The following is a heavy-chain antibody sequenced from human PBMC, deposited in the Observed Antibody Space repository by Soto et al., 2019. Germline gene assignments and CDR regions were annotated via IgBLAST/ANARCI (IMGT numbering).Heavy chain of an antibody. Sequence: SETLSLTCTVSGGSISSYYWSWIRQPPGKGLEWIGYIYYSGSTNYNPSLKSRVTISVDTSKNQFSLKLSSVTAADTTVYYCARVKRLGEFPEPPGYWGQGTLVTVSS. CDR3: ARVKRLGEFPEPPGY. J-gene: IGHJ4*02. CDR1: GGSISSYY. CDR2: IYYSGST. D-gene: IGHD3-16*01. V-gene: IGHV4-59*01.